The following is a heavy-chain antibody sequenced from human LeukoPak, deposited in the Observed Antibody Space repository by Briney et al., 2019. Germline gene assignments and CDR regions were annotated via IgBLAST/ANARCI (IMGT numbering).Heavy chain of an antibody. Sequence: GGSLRLSCAASGFTFSDYYMSWIRRAPGKGLEWVSYISSSGSTIYYADSVKGRFTISRDNAKNSLYLQMNSLRAEDTAVYYCARGAVAGTGDWFDPWGQGTLVTVSS. J-gene: IGHJ5*02. CDR2: ISSSGSTI. CDR3: ARGAVAGTGDWFDP. V-gene: IGHV3-11*01. CDR1: GFTFSDYY. D-gene: IGHD6-19*01.